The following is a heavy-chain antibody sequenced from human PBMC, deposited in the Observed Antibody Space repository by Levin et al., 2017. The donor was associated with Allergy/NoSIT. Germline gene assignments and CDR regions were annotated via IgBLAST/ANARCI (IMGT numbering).Heavy chain of an antibody. V-gene: IGHV3-21*01. CDR3: ARDIYSYYDYGMDV. D-gene: IGHD3-9*01. CDR2: ISSSSSYI. Sequence: KAGGSLRLSCAASGFTFSSYSMNWVRQAPGKGLEWVSSISSSSSYIYYADSVKGRFTISRDNAKNSLYLQMNSLRAEDTAVYYCARDIYSYYDYGMDVWGQGTTVTVSS. J-gene: IGHJ6*02. CDR1: GFTFSSYS.